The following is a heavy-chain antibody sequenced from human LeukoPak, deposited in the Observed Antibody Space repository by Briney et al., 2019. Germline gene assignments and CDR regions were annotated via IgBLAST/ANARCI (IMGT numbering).Heavy chain of an antibody. Sequence: GGSLRLSCAASGFTFSSYGMHWVRQAPGKGLEWVAVISYDGSNKYYADSVKGRFTISRDNSKNTLYLQMNSLRAEDTAVYYCAKRGGYRSSTSCYRWFDPWGQGTLVTVSS. CDR1: GFTFSSYG. J-gene: IGHJ5*02. CDR3: AKRGGYRSSTSCYRWFDP. D-gene: IGHD2-2*01. CDR2: ISYDGSNK. V-gene: IGHV3-30*18.